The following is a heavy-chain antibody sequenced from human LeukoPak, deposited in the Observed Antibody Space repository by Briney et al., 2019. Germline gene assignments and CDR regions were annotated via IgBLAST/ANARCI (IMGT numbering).Heavy chain of an antibody. CDR2: XSSSSSYI. Sequence: GGSLRLSCAASGFTFSSYSMXXXXXXXXXXXXXVXXXSSSSSYIXXAXSVXGXXXXXRDXAKXSLYLQMNSLRAEDTAVYYCARQSYYYYYMDVWGKGTTVTVSS. J-gene: IGHJ6*03. V-gene: IGHV3-21*01. CDR3: ARQSYYYYYMDV. CDR1: GFTFSSYS.